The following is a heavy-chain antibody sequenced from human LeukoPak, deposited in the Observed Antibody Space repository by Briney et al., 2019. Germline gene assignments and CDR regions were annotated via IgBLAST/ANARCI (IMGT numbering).Heavy chain of an antibody. D-gene: IGHD5-18*01. V-gene: IGHV3-23*01. CDR2: ISGSGGST. Sequence: PGGSVRLSCAASGLTFSSYAMSWVRQAPGKGLEGVSAISGSGGSTYYADSVKGRFTISRDNSKNTLYLQMNRLRAEDTAIYYCAKDFAYSHGAVFDYWGQGTLVTVSS. CDR3: AKDFAYSHGAVFDY. J-gene: IGHJ4*02. CDR1: GLTFSSYA.